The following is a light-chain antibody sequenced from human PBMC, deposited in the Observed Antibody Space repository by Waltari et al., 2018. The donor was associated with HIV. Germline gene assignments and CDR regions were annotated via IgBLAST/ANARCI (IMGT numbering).Light chain of an antibody. Sequence: QSLLTQPPSVSAAPGQQVTISCSGHTSHIETNFVSWYRPGPGAAPKLPIFENDHRAAGIPDRFSASTFGASAALTITALQGDDEADYYCQTWDSGVNGIVFGDGTKLTVL. CDR2: END. J-gene: IGLJ2*01. CDR3: QTWDSGVNGIV. V-gene: IGLV1-51*01. CDR1: TSHIETNF.